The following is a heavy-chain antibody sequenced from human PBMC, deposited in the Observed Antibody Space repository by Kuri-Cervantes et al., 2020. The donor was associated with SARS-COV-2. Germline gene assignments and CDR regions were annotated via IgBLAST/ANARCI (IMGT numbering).Heavy chain of an antibody. CDR2: TSAYNGKT. J-gene: IGHJ4*02. CDR1: GYTFTSYG. D-gene: IGHD6-6*01. Sequence: ASVKVSCKASGYTFTSYGISWVRQAPGQGLEWMGWTSAYNGKTNYAQKLQGRVTMTTDTSTSTAYMELGCLRSEDTAVYYCARDAGDSIGNSSSGYWGQGTLVTVSS. CDR3: ARDAGDSIGNSSSGY. V-gene: IGHV1-18*01.